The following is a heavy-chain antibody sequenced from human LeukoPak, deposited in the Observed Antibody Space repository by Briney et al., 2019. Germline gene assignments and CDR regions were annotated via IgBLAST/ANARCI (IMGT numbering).Heavy chain of an antibody. D-gene: IGHD6-19*01. Sequence: GGSLRLSCGASGFAFGSYVMNWVRQAPGKGLEWVSSIRGNGDTTYYAVPVRGRFTISRANSKNTLYLQMNKLRAEDTAVYFCANPVTQNSGWYVNGDYWGQGTLVTVSS. V-gene: IGHV3-23*01. CDR2: IRGNGDTT. CDR3: ANPVTQNSGWYVNGDY. J-gene: IGHJ4*02. CDR1: GFAFGSYV.